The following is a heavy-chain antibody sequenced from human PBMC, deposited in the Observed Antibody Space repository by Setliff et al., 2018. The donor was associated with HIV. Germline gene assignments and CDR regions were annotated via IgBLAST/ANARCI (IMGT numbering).Heavy chain of an antibody. CDR1: GGSFSDYY. J-gene: IGHJ4*02. V-gene: IGHV3-11*04. CDR2: ISASATYI. CDR3: ARGEPTILIEPAAFFDH. Sequence: LSLTCAVYGGSFSDYYWTWIRQSPGKGLEWVSSISASATYIYYADSVKGRFTISRDNAKKSLYLQMNSLRAEDTAVYYCARGEPTILIEPAAFFDHWGQGTLVTVSS. D-gene: IGHD2-2*01.